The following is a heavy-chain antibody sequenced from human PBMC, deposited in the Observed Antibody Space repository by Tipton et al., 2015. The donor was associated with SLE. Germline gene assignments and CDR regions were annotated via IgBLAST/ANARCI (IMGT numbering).Heavy chain of an antibody. CDR2: INPSGGTT. J-gene: IGHJ4*02. CDR3: SREPLEERYYFDY. D-gene: IGHD5-24*01. Sequence: QSGPEVKKPGASVKVSCKASGYTFTSYDINWVRQATGQGLEWMGIINPSGGTTTYAQKFRGRVTMTRDTSTSTVYMELSSLRSEDTAVYYCSREPLEERYYFDYWGQGTLVTVSS. V-gene: IGHV1-46*01. CDR1: GYTFTSYD.